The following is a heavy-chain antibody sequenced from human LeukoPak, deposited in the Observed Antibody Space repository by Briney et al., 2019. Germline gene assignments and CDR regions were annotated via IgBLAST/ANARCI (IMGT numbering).Heavy chain of an antibody. CDR2: IYPGDSDT. Sequence: SGESLKISCKGSGYSFTSYWIGWVRQMPGKGLEWMGIIYPGDSDTRYSPSFQGQVTISADKSISTAYLQWSSLKASDTAMYYCARHFPGYCSSTSYSGFDPWGQGTLVTVSS. CDR1: GYSFTSYW. D-gene: IGHD2-2*01. J-gene: IGHJ5*02. V-gene: IGHV5-51*01. CDR3: ARHFPGYCSSTSYSGFDP.